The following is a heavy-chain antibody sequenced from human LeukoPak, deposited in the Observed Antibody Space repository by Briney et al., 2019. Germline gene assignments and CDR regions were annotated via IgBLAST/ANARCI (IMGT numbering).Heavy chain of an antibody. CDR2: ISGSGGST. CDR3: AKGGVVEMATITAYYYMDV. D-gene: IGHD5-24*01. J-gene: IGHJ6*03. Sequence: GGSLRLSCAASGFTFSNCAMSWAGQAPGRGLEWVSAISGSGGSTYYAASGKGRFTISRDNSKNTLYMQMNSLRPADTAVYYCAKGGVVEMATITAYYYMDVWGKGTTVTVS. CDR1: GFTFSNCA. V-gene: IGHV3-23*01.